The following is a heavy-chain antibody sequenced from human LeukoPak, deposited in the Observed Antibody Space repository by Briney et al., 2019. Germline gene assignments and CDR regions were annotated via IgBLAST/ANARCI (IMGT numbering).Heavy chain of an antibody. J-gene: IGHJ4*02. CDR3: AVAGETKPFDY. D-gene: IGHD6-19*01. V-gene: IGHV3-7*01. Sequence: HPGGSLRLSCAVSGFTFSGYWMSWVRQAPGKGLEWVANIRQDGSEKYYVDSVKGRFTISRDNAKNSLYLQMNSLRAEDTAVYYCAVAGETKPFDYWGQGTLVTVSS. CDR1: GFTFSGYW. CDR2: IRQDGSEK.